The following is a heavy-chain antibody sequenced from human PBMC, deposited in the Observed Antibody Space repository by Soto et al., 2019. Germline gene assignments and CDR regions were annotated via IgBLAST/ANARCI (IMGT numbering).Heavy chain of an antibody. CDR2: ISGSGGST. D-gene: IGHD3-3*01. J-gene: IGHJ6*02. Sequence: GGSLRLSCAASGFTVSSNYMSWVRQAPGKGLEWVSVISGSGGSTYYADSVKGRFTISRDNSKNTLYLQMNSLRAEDTAVYYCAKDGPNRLRFLEWLFPDGMDVWGQGTTVTVSS. CDR1: GFTVSSNY. CDR3: AKDGPNRLRFLEWLFPDGMDV. V-gene: IGHV3-23*01.